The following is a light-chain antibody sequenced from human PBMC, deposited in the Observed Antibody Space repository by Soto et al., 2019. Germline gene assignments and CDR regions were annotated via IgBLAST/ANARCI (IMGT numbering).Light chain of an antibody. CDR3: QQYNSYSFT. Sequence: DIQMTQSPSTLSASVGDRVTITCRASQSISSWLAWYQQKPGKAPKLLIYDAPSLESGVPSRFSGSGSGTEFTLTISSLQPDDFATYYCQQYNSYSFTFGPGTKVDSK. CDR1: QSISSW. V-gene: IGKV1-5*01. J-gene: IGKJ3*01. CDR2: DAP.